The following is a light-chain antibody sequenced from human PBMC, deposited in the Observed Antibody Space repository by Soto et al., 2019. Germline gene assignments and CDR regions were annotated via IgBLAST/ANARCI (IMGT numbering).Light chain of an antibody. CDR2: RAS. CDR1: QSVSSN. Sequence: EIVMTQSPATLSVSPGERAALSCRASQSVSSNLAWYQQKPGQAPRFLIYRASTRATGIPARFSGSGSGTEFTLTISSLQSEDFAVYYCQQYNNWRRTFGQGTKVEIK. V-gene: IGKV3-15*01. CDR3: QQYNNWRRT. J-gene: IGKJ1*01.